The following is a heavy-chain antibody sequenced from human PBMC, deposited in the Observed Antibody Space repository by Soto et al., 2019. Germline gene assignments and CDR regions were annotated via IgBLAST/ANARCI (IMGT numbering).Heavy chain of an antibody. Sequence: EVQLVESGGGLVQPGGSLRLSCAASGFTFGSYWMSWVRQAPGKGLEWVANIKQDGSEKYYVDSVKGRFTISRDNAKNSLYLQMNSLRAEDTAVYYCARTRARGGTSHLYYFDYWGQGTLVTVSS. CDR1: GFTFGSYW. CDR3: ARTRARGGTSHLYYFDY. CDR2: IKQDGSEK. V-gene: IGHV3-7*01. J-gene: IGHJ4*02. D-gene: IGHD2-2*01.